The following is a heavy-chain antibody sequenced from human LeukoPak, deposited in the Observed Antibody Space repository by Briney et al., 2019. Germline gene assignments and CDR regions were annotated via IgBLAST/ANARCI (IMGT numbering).Heavy chain of an antibody. V-gene: IGHV7-4-1*02. Sequence: ALVKVSCKASGYTFTSYAMNWVRQAPGQGLEWMGWINTNTGNPTYAQGFTGRFVFSLDTSVSTAYLQISSLKAEDTAVYYCARDEVPAAMPKYNWFDPWGQGTLVTVSS. CDR2: INTNTGNP. D-gene: IGHD2-2*01. CDR1: GYTFTSYA. CDR3: ARDEVPAAMPKYNWFDP. J-gene: IGHJ5*02.